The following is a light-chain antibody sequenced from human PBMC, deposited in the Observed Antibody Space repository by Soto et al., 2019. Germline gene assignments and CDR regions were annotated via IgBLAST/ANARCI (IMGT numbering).Light chain of an antibody. Sequence: DIQMTQSPSYLPASVGDRVTISCQASQDISKYVNWYQQKPGKAPKLLIYTASNLETGVPSTFSGSGAGTPFTSTFSSLQREDIATYYRQQYLSLLTFGGGTKVDIK. CDR1: QDISKY. J-gene: IGKJ4*01. CDR2: TAS. CDR3: QQYLSLLT. V-gene: IGKV1-33*01.